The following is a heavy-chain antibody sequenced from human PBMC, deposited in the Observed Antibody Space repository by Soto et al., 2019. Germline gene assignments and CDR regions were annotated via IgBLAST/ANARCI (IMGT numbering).Heavy chain of an antibody. CDR2: IYYSGST. Sequence: LSLTCTVSGGSISSSSYYWGWIRQPPGKGLEWIGSIYYSGSTYYNPSLKSRVTISVDTSKNQFSLKLSSVTAADTAVYYCARHATYGSGSYLDYWGQGTLVT. J-gene: IGHJ4*02. CDR3: ARHATYGSGSYLDY. V-gene: IGHV4-39*01. D-gene: IGHD3-10*01. CDR1: GGSISSSSYY.